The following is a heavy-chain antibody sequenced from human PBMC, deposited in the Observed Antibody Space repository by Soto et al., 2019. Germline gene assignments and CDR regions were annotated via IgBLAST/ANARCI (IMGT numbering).Heavy chain of an antibody. CDR2: ISAYNGNT. CDR3: ARDVEGFDYYGSGSSIDY. J-gene: IGHJ4*02. V-gene: IGHV1-18*01. Sequence: QVQLVQSGAEVKKPGASVKVSCKASGYTFTSYGISWVRQAPGQGLEWMGWISAYNGNTNYAQKLQGRVTMTTDTSTSTAYMELRSLRSDDPAVYYCARDVEGFDYYGSGSSIDYWGQGTLVTVSS. D-gene: IGHD3-10*01. CDR1: GYTFTSYG.